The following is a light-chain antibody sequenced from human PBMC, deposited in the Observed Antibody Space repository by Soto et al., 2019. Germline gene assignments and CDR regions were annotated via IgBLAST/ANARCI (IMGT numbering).Light chain of an antibody. Sequence: EIAMTQSPATLSVSPGERATLACRASQSVSSNVAWYQQKPGQDPRLLIYGASTRATGIPARFSGSGSGTEFTLTISSLQSEDFAVYYCQQYNNWPPYTFGQGTKLEIK. V-gene: IGKV3-15*01. CDR1: QSVSSN. J-gene: IGKJ2*01. CDR2: GAS. CDR3: QQYNNWPPYT.